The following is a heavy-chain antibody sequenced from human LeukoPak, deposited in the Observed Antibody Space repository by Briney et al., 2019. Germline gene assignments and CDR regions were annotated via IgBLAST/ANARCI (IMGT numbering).Heavy chain of an antibody. V-gene: IGHV3-7*01. CDR1: GFTFSSYW. CDR3: ARATGNCGGDCCYSFYVY. Sequence: SGGSLRLSCAASGFTFSSYWMSWVRQAPGKGLEWVANIKQDGSEKYYVDSVKGRFTISRDNAKNSLYLQMNSLRAEDTAVYYCARATGNCGGDCCYSFYVYWGQGTLVTVSS. D-gene: IGHD2-21*02. J-gene: IGHJ4*02. CDR2: IKQDGSEK.